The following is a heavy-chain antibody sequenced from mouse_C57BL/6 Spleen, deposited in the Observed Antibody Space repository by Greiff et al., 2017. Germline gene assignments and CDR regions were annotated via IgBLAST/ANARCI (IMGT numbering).Heavy chain of an antibody. V-gene: IGHV1-61*01. CDR1: GYTFTSYW. D-gene: IGHD1-1*02. Sequence: VQLQQPGAELVRPGSSVKLSCKASGYTFTSYWMDWVKQRPGQGLEWIGNIYPSDSETHYNQKFKDKATLTVDKSSSTAYMQLSSLTSEDSAVYYCARVVVSGYFDDWGQGTTRTVSS. CDR2: IYPSDSET. J-gene: IGHJ2*01. CDR3: ARVVVSGYFDD.